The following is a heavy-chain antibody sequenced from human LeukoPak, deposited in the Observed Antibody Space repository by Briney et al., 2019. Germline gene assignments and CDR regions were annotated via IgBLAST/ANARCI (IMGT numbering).Heavy chain of an antibody. D-gene: IGHD5-12*01. CDR1: GFTFSSYG. CDR2: ISGSGGST. CDR3: AKVPPINGYDPYYYYGMDV. Sequence: GGSLRLSCAASGFTFSSYGMHWVRQAPGKGLEWVSAISGSGGSTYYADSVKGRFTISRDNSKNTLYLQMNSLRAEDTAVYYCAKVPPINGYDPYYYYGMDVWGKGTTVTVSS. J-gene: IGHJ6*04. V-gene: IGHV3-23*01.